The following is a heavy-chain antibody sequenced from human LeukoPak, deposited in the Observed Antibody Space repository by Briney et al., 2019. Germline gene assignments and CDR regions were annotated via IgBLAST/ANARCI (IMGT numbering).Heavy chain of an antibody. CDR2: IYYSGST. V-gene: IGHV4-59*01. Sequence: SETLSLTCTVSGGSISSYYWSWIRQPPGKGLEWIGYIYYSGSTNYNPSLKSRVTISVDTSKNQFSLKLSSVTAADTAVYYCARGAVIYDYVWGGYRSDAFDIWGQGTMVTVSS. J-gene: IGHJ3*02. CDR3: ARGAVIYDYVWGGYRSDAFDI. D-gene: IGHD3-16*02. CDR1: GGSISSYY.